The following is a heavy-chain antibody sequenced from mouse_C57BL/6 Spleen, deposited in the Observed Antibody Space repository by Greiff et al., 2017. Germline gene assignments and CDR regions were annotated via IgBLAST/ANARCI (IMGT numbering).Heavy chain of an antibody. J-gene: IGHJ2*01. CDR2: ISSGSSTI. CDR1: GFTFSDYG. Sequence: EVQLVESGGGLVKPGGSLKLSCAASGFTFSDYGMHWVRQAPEKGLEWVAYISSGSSTIYYADTVKGRFTISRDNAKNTLFLPMTSLRSEDTAMYYCARSTTVVDYWGQGTTLTVSS. D-gene: IGHD1-1*01. CDR3: ARSTTVVDY. V-gene: IGHV5-17*01.